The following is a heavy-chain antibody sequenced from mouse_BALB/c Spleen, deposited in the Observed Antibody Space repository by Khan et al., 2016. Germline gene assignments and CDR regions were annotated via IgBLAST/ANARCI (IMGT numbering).Heavy chain of an antibody. V-gene: IGHV1S41*01. D-gene: IGHD1-1*01. CDR2: IAPGTGTT. CDR3: ARLEVHYGDYFDY. J-gene: IGHJ2*01. CDR1: GYTFTSYW. Sequence: DLVKPGASVMLSCKASGYTFTSYWINWIRQRPGQGLEWIGRIAPGTGTTYYNEMFKAKATLTVDTSSSTAYIQLGSLSSEDSAVYFCARLEVHYGDYFDYWGQGTTLTVSA.